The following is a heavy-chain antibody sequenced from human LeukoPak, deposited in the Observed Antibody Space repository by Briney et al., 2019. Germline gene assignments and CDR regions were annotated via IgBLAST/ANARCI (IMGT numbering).Heavy chain of an antibody. CDR3: ARSRLGRMAAAGPPDN. CDR1: GGSISSGGYY. Sequence: SQTLSLTCTVSGGSISSGGYYWSWIRQHPGKGLEWIGYIYHSGSTYYNPSLKSRLTISVDTSKNQLSLKLGSVTAADTAVYYCARSRLGRMAAAGPPDNWGQGTLVTVSS. J-gene: IGHJ4*02. V-gene: IGHV4-31*03. CDR2: IYHSGST. D-gene: IGHD6-13*01.